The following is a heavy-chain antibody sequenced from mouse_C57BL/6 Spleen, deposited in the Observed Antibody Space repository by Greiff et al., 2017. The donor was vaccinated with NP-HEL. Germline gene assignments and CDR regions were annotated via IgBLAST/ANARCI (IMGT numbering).Heavy chain of an antibody. CDR2: ISSGGDYI. CDR1: GFTFSSYA. V-gene: IGHV5-9-1*02. Sequence: EVQRVESGEGLVKPGGSLKLSCAASGFTFSSYAMSWVRQTPEKRLEWVAYISSGGDYIYYADTVKGRFTISRDNARNTLYLQMSSLKSEDTAMYYCTREGGSRRAMDYWGQGTSVTVSS. CDR3: TREGGSRRAMDY. J-gene: IGHJ4*01. D-gene: IGHD1-1*01.